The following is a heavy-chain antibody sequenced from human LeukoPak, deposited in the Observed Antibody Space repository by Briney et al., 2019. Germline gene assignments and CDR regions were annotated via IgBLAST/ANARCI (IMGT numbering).Heavy chain of an antibody. CDR2: INWNGGSI. CDR1: GFTFDDYG. CDR3: ARESRGYCSSTSCRTPDY. D-gene: IGHD2-2*01. J-gene: IGHJ4*02. Sequence: GGSLRLSCAASGFTFDDYGMSWVRQAPGKGLDWVSGINWNGGSISYADSVKGRFTISRDNAKNSLYLQMDSLRAEDTALYYCARESRGYCSSTSCRTPDYWGQGTLVTVSS. V-gene: IGHV3-20*04.